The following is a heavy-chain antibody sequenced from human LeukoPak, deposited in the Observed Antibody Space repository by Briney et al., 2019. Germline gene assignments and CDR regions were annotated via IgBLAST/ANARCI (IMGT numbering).Heavy chain of an antibody. CDR2: IIPIFGTA. D-gene: IGHD3-22*01. CDR1: GGTFSSYA. V-gene: IGHV1-69*05. Sequence: SVKVSCKASGGTFSSYAISWVRQAPGQGLEWMGRIIPIFGTANYAQRFQGRVTITTDESTSTAYMELSSLRSEDTAVYYCARESYYDSSGPGGGALNYFDYWGQGTLVTVSS. J-gene: IGHJ4*02. CDR3: ARESYYDSSGPGGGALNYFDY.